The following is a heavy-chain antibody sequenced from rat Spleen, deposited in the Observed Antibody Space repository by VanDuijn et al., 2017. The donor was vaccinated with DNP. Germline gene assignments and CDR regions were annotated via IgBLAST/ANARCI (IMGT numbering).Heavy chain of an antibody. V-gene: IGHV5-20*01. CDR2: ISYDGGNT. J-gene: IGHJ2*01. Sequence: EVRLVESGGGLVQPGRSLKLSCAASGFTFSDYYMAWVRQAPTKGLELVAYISYDGGNTYYRDSVKGRFTISRDNAKSTLYLQMDSLRSEDTATYYCATNNYFDYWGQGVMVTVSS. CDR1: GFTFSDYY. CDR3: ATNNYFDY.